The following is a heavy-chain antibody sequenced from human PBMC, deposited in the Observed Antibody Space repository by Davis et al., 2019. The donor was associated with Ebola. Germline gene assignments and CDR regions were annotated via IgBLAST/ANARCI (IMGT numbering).Heavy chain of an antibody. V-gene: IGHV3-11*06. J-gene: IGHJ6*04. D-gene: IGHD3-3*02. CDR3: ARHAFLDV. CDR1: GFTFSNYA. CDR2: ISSSSSYT. Sequence: PGGSLRLSCVASGFTFSNYAFHWIRQAPGKGLEWISYISSSSSYTDYADSVKGRFTVTRDDSKNSLYLEMNSLRAEDTGVYYCARHAFLDVWGKGTTVTVSS.